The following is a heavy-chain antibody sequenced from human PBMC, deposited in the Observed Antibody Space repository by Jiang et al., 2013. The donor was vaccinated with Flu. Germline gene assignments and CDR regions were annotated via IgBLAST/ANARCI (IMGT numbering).Heavy chain of an antibody. Sequence: SGAEVKKPGSSVKVSCKASGGTFSSYAISWVRQAPGQGLEWMGGIIPIFGTANYAQKFQGRVTITADKSTSTAYMELSSLRSEDTAVYYCARHYGDYDNYYYYYYMDVWGKGTTVTVSS. V-gene: IGHV1-69*06. CDR2: IIPIFGTA. CDR3: ARHYGDYDNYYYYYYMDV. CDR1: GGTFSSYA. J-gene: IGHJ6*03. D-gene: IGHD4-17*01.